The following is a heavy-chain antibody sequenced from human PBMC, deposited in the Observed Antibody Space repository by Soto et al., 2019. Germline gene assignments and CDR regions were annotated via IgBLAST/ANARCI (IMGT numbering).Heavy chain of an antibody. J-gene: IGHJ5*02. V-gene: IGHV1-2*04. CDR2: INPNSGGT. CDR1: GYTFTGYY. D-gene: IGHD6-13*01. CDR3: AREPLAAAHWFDP. Sequence: ASVKVSCKASGYTFTGYYMHWVRQAPGQGLEWMGWINPNSGGTNYAQKFQGWVTMTRDTSISTAYMELSRLRSDDTAVYYCAREPLAAAHWFDPWGQGTLVTVSS.